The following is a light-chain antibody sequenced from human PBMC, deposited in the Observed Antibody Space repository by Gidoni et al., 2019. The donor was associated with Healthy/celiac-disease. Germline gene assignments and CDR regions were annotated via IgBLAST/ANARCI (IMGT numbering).Light chain of an antibody. CDR1: QSISSW. J-gene: IGKJ1*01. CDR3: QQYNSYWWT. Sequence: DIKMTQSPSTLSASVGDRFPITCRASQSISSWLAWYQQKPGKAPKLLIYKASSLESGVPSRFSGSGSGTEFTLTISSLQPDDFATYYCQQYNSYWWTFGQGTKVEIK. V-gene: IGKV1-5*03. CDR2: KAS.